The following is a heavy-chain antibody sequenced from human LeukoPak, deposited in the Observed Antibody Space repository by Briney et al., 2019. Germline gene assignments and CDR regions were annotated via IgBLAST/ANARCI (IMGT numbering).Heavy chain of an antibody. V-gene: IGHV4-39*07. CDR3: ARAMTTVTRGWFDP. CDR2: IYYSGST. J-gene: IGHJ5*02. CDR1: GGSISTNSNY. D-gene: IGHD4-17*01. Sequence: SETLSLTCTVSGGSISTNSNYWGWIRQPPGKGLEWIGSIYYSGSTYYNPSLKSRVTISVDTSKNQFSLKLSSVTAADTAVYYCARAMTTVTRGWFDPWGQGTLVTVSS.